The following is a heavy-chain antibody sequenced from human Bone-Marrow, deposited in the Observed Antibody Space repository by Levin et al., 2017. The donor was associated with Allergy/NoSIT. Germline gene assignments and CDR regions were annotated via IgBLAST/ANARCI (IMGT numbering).Heavy chain of an antibody. Sequence: AGGSLRLSCAASGFTFSSYAMHWVRQAPGKGLEWVAVISYDGSNKYYADSVKGRFTISRDNSKNTLYLQMNSLRAEDTAVYYCARVDSSSWTVAFDIWGQGTMVTVSS. D-gene: IGHD6-13*01. CDR1: GFTFSSYA. CDR2: ISYDGSNK. J-gene: IGHJ3*02. V-gene: IGHV3-30-3*01. CDR3: ARVDSSSWTVAFDI.